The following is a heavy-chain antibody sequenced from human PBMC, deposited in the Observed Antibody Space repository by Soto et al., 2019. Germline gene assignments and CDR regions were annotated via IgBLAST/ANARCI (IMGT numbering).Heavy chain of an antibody. CDR1: GFTFSSYW. CDR3: ARLPYCSGGSCYVLAYDI. J-gene: IGHJ3*02. V-gene: IGHV3-74*01. Sequence: EVQLVESGGGSVQPGGSLRLSCAASGFTFSSYWMHWVRQAPGKGLVWVSRIYSDGSSTNYADSVKGRFTISRDNAKNTLYLQMNSLRAEDTAVYYCARLPYCSGGSCYVLAYDIWGQGTMVTVSS. CDR2: IYSDGSST. D-gene: IGHD2-15*01.